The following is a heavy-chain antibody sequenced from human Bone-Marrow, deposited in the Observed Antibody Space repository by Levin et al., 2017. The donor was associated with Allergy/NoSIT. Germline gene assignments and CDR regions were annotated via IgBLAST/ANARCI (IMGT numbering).Heavy chain of an antibody. Sequence: LRLSCTVSGGSITSGDYYWTWIRQTPGKGLEWIGYIYYTGSTHYNPSLKSRLTISMDTSNDQFSLKLNSVTAADTAVYYCATLLVEWVKIDYWGQGTLVTVSS. D-gene: IGHD3-3*01. CDR1: GGSITSGDYY. J-gene: IGHJ4*02. CDR2: IYYTGST. V-gene: IGHV4-30-4*01. CDR3: ATLLVEWVKIDY.